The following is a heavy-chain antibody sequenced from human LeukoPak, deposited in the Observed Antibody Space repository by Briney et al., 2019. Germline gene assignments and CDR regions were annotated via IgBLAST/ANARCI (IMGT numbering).Heavy chain of an antibody. V-gene: IGHV3-30-3*01. J-gene: IGHJ4*02. CDR1: GFTFSSYA. CDR3: AREGGRGYFDY. CDR2: ISYDGSSK. Sequence: GGSLRLSCAASGFTFSSYAMHWVRQAPGKGLEWVAVISYDGSSKYYADSVKGRFTISRDNSKNTLYLQMNSLRAEDTAVYYCAREGGRGYFDYWGQGTLVTVSS. D-gene: IGHD3-10*01.